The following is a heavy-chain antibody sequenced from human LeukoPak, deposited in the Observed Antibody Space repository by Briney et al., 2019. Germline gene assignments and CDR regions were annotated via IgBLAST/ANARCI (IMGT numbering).Heavy chain of an antibody. D-gene: IGHD3-3*01. V-gene: IGHV1-18*01. CDR1: GYTFTSYG. CDR3: ARTPPYDFWSGYYTGINWSDP. CDR2: ISAYNGNT. Sequence: ASVKVSCKASGYTFTSYGISWVRQAPGQGLEWMGWISAYNGNTNYAQKLQGRVTMTTDTSTSTAYMELRSLRSDDTAVYYCARTPPYDFWSGYYTGINWSDPWGQGTLVTVSS. J-gene: IGHJ5*02.